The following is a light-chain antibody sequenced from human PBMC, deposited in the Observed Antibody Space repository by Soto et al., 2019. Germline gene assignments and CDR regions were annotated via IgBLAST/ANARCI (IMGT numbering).Light chain of an antibody. CDR2: AAS. CDR3: QQSYSTPYT. J-gene: IGKJ2*01. CDR1: QSISSY. V-gene: IGKV1-39*01. Sequence: DIPMTQSPSSLSASVGDRVTITCRASQSISSYLNWYQQKPGHAPKLLIYAASSLQSGVPSRFSGSGSGTDFTLTISSLQPEDFATYYCQQSYSTPYTFGQGTKLEIK.